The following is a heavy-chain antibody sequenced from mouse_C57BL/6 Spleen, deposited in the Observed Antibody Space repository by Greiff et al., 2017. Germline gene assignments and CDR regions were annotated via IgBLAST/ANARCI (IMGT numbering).Heavy chain of an antibody. V-gene: IGHV1-62-2*01. D-gene: IGHD2-1*01. CDR3: ARHEERYYGNYAWFAY. CDR2: FYPGSGSI. J-gene: IGHJ3*01. Sequence: QVQLKQSGAELVKPGASVKLSCKASGYTFTEYTIHWVKQRSGQGLEWIGWFYPGSGSIKYNEKFKDKATLIADQSSITVYMELSRLKSEDSAVYFCARHEERYYGNYAWFAYWGQGTLVTVSA. CDR1: GYTFTEYT.